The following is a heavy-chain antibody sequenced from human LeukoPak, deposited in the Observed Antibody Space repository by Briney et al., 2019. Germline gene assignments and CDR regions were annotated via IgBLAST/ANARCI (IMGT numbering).Heavy chain of an antibody. D-gene: IGHD3-10*01. CDR3: ARCGSYYTFDY. V-gene: IGHV3-7*01. J-gene: IGHJ4*02. CDR1: GFTFSSYW. CDR2: IKQDGSEK. Sequence: PGGSLRLSCAASGFTFSSYWMSWVRQAPGKGLVWVANIKQDGSEKYYVDSVKGRFTISRDNAKNSLYLQMNSLRAEDTAVYYCARCGSYYTFDYWGQGTLVTVSS.